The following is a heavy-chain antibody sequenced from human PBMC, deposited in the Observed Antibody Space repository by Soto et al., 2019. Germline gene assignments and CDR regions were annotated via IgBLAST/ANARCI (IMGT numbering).Heavy chain of an antibody. Sequence: RASVKVSCKASGYTFTSYDINWVRQATGQGLEWMGWMNPNSGNTGYAQKFQGRVTMTRNTSISTAYMELSSLRSEDTAVYYCARGRYGLRVSDYWGQGTLVTVSS. CDR2: MNPNSGNT. CDR3: ARGRYGLRVSDY. J-gene: IGHJ4*02. CDR1: GYTFTSYD. D-gene: IGHD5-18*01. V-gene: IGHV1-8*01.